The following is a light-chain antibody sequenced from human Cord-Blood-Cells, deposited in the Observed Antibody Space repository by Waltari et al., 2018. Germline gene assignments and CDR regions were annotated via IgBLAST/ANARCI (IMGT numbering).Light chain of an antibody. CDR2: GAY. V-gene: IGKV3-15*01. J-gene: IGKJ2*01. Sequence: EIVMTQSPVTLSVSQGERATLSCRASQSVSSNLAWYQQKPGQAPRLLIYGAYTRATGIPARFSGSGSGTEFTLTISSLQSEDFAVYYCQQYNNWPPYTFGQGTKLEIK. CDR3: QQYNNWPPYT. CDR1: QSVSSN.